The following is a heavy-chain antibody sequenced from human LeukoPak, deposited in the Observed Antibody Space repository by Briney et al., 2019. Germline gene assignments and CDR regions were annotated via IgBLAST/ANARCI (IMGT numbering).Heavy chain of an antibody. V-gene: IGHV4-39*01. CDR3: ARHKQIVVDPNAFDI. Sequence: PGGSLRLSCAASGFTFSSYAMSWIRQPPGKGLEWIGSIYYSGSTYYNPSLKSRVTISVDTSKNQFSLKLSSVTAADTAVYYCARHKQIVVDPNAFDIWGQGTMVTVSS. D-gene: IGHD3-22*01. CDR2: IYYSGST. CDR1: GFTFSSYA. J-gene: IGHJ3*02.